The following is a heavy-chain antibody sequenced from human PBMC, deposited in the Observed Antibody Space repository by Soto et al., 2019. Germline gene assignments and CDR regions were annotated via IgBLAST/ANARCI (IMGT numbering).Heavy chain of an antibody. CDR1: GFSLSTSGVG. D-gene: IGHD2-15*01. V-gene: IGHV2-5*02. CDR2: IYWDEDK. J-gene: IGHJ6*02. Sequence: QITLKESGPTLVKPTQTLTLTCTLSGFSLSTSGVGVGWIRQPPGKALEWLALIYWDEDKRYSPSLKSRLTITKDASTTEVVLTMTNLDPVDTGTYYCAHKGGRGAGMDVWGQGATVTVSS. CDR3: AHKGGRGAGMDV.